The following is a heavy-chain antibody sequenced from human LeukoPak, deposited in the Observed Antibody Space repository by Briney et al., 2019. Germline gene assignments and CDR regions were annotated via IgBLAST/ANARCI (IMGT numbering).Heavy chain of an antibody. Sequence: GASVKVSCKVSGYTLTELSMHWVRQAPGKGLEWMGGFDPEDGETIYAQKFQGRVTMTEDTSTDTAYMELSSLRSEDTAVYYCATQGGIDWHEADAFDIWGQGTMVTVSS. CDR1: GYTLTELS. D-gene: IGHD3-9*01. J-gene: IGHJ3*02. V-gene: IGHV1-24*01. CDR3: ATQGGIDWHEADAFDI. CDR2: FDPEDGET.